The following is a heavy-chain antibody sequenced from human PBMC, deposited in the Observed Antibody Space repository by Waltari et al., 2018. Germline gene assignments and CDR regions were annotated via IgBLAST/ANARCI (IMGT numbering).Heavy chain of an antibody. CDR1: GFAFGSYA. CDR3: VKDLYNDISAFYYS. CDR2: ISASGGTT. J-gene: IGHJ5*02. V-gene: IGHV3-23*01. Sequence: EVQLLESGGGLVQPGGALRLSCVASGFAFGSYALTLVRQATGKGLDWVSAISASGGTTSYADSVKGRFTISRDNSKSTLYLQMSGLRAEDTAVYYCVKDLYNDISAFYYSWGQGTLVTVSS. D-gene: IGHD3-22*01.